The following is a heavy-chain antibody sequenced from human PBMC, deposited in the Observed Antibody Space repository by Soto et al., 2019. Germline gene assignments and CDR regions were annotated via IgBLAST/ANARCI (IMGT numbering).Heavy chain of an antibody. V-gene: IGHV3-23*01. CDR2: ISGSGGST. J-gene: IGHJ4*02. Sequence: GGSLRLSCAASGFTFSSYAMSWVRQAPGKGLEWVSAISGSGGSTYYADSVKGRFTISRDNSKNTLYLQMNSLRAEDTAVYYCARARRGHSSSSPYTGYWGQGTLVTVSS. D-gene: IGHD6-6*01. CDR3: ARARRGHSSSSPYTGY. CDR1: GFTFSSYA.